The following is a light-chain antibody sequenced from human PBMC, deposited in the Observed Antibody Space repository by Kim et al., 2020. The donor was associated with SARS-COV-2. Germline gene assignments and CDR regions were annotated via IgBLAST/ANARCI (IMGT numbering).Light chain of an antibody. J-gene: IGKJ1*01. CDR3: QQYVSSPT. CDR1: QSVSSSY. Sequence: DIVLTQSPGTLSLSPGERATLSCRASQSVSSSYLAWYQQKPGQAPRLLIYGASSRATGIPDRFSGSGSGTDFTLTISRLEPEDFAVYYCQQYVSSPTFGQGTKVDIK. CDR2: GAS. V-gene: IGKV3-20*01.